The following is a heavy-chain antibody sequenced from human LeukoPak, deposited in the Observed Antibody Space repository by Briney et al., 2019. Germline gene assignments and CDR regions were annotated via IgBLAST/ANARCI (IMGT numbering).Heavy chain of an antibody. CDR2: INSDGSIT. CDR1: GFTFSSYW. Sequence: PGGSLRLSCAAPGFTFSSYWMHWVRQAPGKGLVWVSRINSDGSITSYADAVKGRFTISRDNAKNTLYLQMNSLRAEDTAVYYCASITALATIGGDWGQGTLVTVSS. V-gene: IGHV3-74*01. CDR3: ASITALATIGGD. D-gene: IGHD6-13*01. J-gene: IGHJ4*02.